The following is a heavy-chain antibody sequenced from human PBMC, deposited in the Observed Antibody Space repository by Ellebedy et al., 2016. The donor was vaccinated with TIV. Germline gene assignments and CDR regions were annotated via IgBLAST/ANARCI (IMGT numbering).Heavy chain of an antibody. J-gene: IGHJ4*02. CDR1: GFNFSNYC. CDR3: SRNLGHYMLSD. Sequence: GGSLRLSXVISGFNFSNYCMAWVRQAPGKGLEWVANINGDGRAIQYADSVEGRFTISRDNAKKSLFLQMNSLRVEDTAMYYCSRNLGHYMLSDWGQGSLVTVSS. CDR2: INGDGRAI. D-gene: IGHD2-8*01. V-gene: IGHV3-7*01.